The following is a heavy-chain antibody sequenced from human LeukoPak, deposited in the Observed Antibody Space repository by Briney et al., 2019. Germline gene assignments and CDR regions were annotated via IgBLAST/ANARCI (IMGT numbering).Heavy chain of an antibody. CDR2: INHSGST. Sequence: SETLSLTCAVYGGSFSGYYWSWIRQPPGKGLEWIGEINHSGSTNYNPSLKSRVTISVDTSKNQFSLKLSSVTAADTAVYYCARGIAVAGTLGWFDPWGQGTLVTVSS. D-gene: IGHD6-19*01. CDR3: ARGIAVAGTLGWFDP. J-gene: IGHJ5*02. CDR1: GGSFSGYY. V-gene: IGHV4-34*01.